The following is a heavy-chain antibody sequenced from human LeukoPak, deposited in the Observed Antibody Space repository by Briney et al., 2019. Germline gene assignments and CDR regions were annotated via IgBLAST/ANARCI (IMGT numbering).Heavy chain of an antibody. CDR3: AKDSVRELPASRFDY. CDR1: EFTFSSYW. Sequence: GGSLRLSCAASEFTFSSYWMHWVRQAPGKGLLWVSRISGDGRSTSYADSVKGRFTISRDNAKNTMYLQMNSLRAEDTAVCYCAKDSVRELPASRFDYWGQGTLVTVSS. CDR2: ISGDGRST. V-gene: IGHV3-74*01. D-gene: IGHD1-26*01. J-gene: IGHJ4*02.